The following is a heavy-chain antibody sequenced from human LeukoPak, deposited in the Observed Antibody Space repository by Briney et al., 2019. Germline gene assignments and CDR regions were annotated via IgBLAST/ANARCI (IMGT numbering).Heavy chain of an antibody. Sequence: ASVKVSCKASGYTFTGYYMHWVQQAPGQGREWMGRINPNSGGTNYAQKFQGRVTMTRDTSISTAYMELSRLRSDDTAVYYCASLGRYCSGGSCYLYFDYWGQGTLVTVSS. CDR3: ASLGRYCSGGSCYLYFDY. CDR2: INPNSGGT. CDR1: GYTFTGYY. D-gene: IGHD2-15*01. V-gene: IGHV1-2*06. J-gene: IGHJ4*02.